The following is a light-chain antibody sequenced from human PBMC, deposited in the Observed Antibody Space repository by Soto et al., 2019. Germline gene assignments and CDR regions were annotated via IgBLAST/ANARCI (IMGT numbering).Light chain of an antibody. CDR2: EVS. CDR1: SSDVGSYNL. J-gene: IGLJ1*01. V-gene: IGLV2-23*02. Sequence: QSVLTQPASVSGSPGQSITISCTGTSSDVGSYNLVSWYQQHPGKAPKVMIYEVSKRPSGVPNRFSGSKSGNTASLTISGLQAEDEADYYCCSSAGISTYVFGTGTKVTAL. CDR3: CSSAGISTYV.